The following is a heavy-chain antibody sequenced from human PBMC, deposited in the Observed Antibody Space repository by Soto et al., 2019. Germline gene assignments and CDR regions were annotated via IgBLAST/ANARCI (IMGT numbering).Heavy chain of an antibody. CDR2: IGTAGDT. Sequence: GGSLRLSCAASGFTFSSYDMHWVRQATGKGLEWVSAIGTAGDTYYPGSVKGRFTISRENAKNSLYLQMNSLRAGDTAVYYCARERYGDYGFDYWGQGTLVTVSS. V-gene: IGHV3-13*01. CDR3: ARERYGDYGFDY. D-gene: IGHD4-17*01. J-gene: IGHJ4*02. CDR1: GFTFSSYD.